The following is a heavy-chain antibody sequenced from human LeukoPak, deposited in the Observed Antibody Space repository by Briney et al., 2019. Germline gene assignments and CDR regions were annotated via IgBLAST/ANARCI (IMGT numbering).Heavy chain of an antibody. J-gene: IGHJ5*02. CDR2: INPNSGGT. V-gene: IGHV1-2*02. CDR1: GYTFTGYY. D-gene: IGHD6-13*01. Sequence: EASVKVSCKASGYTFTGYYMHWVRQAPGQGLEWMGWINPNSGGTNYAQKFQGRVTMTRDTSISTAYMELSRLRSDDTAVYYCARENQGAAAAGFDPWGQGTLVTVSS. CDR3: ARENQGAAAAGFDP.